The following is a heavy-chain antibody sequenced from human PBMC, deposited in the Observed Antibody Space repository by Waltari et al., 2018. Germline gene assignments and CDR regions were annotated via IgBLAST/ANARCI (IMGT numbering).Heavy chain of an antibody. CDR3: ARVGNYYDSSGYDLDALDS. D-gene: IGHD3-22*01. Sequence: QVQLVQSGAEVKKPGASVKVSCKASGYTFTSYDINWVRQAPGQGLEWMGWMNPNSGNTGYAQKFQGRVTMTRNTSISTAYMELSSLRSEDTAVYYCARVGNYYDSSGYDLDALDSWGQGTMVTVSS. CDR1: GYTFTSYD. J-gene: IGHJ3*02. CDR2: MNPNSGNT. V-gene: IGHV1-8*01.